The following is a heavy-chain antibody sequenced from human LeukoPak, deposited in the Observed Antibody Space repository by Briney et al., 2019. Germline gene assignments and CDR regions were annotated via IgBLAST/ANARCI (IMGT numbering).Heavy chain of an antibody. CDR2: ISYDGRNK. J-gene: IGHJ4*02. Sequence: GGSLRLSCAASGFTFTNYGMHWVRQAPGKGLEWVAVISYDGRNKYYTDSVKGRFTISRDNSKNTLYLQMNSLRAEDTAVYYCARDRLHYDSLTGYPADWGQGTLVTVSS. CDR1: GFTFTNYG. D-gene: IGHD3-9*01. V-gene: IGHV3-30*03. CDR3: ARDRLHYDSLTGYPAD.